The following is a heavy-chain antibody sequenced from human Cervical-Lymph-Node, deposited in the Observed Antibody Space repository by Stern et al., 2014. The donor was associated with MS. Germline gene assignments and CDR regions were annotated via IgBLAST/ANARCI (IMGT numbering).Heavy chain of an antibody. V-gene: IGHV4-61*02. D-gene: IGHD6-13*01. CDR2: IYTSGST. J-gene: IGHJ5*02. CDR3: ARDYDSSSWYGGFDP. Sequence: QVQLQESGPGLVKPSQTLSLTCTVSGGSISSGSYYWSWIRQPAGKGLEWIGRIYTSGSTNYNPSLKSRVTISVDTSKNQFSVKLSSGTAADTAVYYCARDYDSSSWYGGFDPWGQGTLVTVSS. CDR1: GGSISSGSYY.